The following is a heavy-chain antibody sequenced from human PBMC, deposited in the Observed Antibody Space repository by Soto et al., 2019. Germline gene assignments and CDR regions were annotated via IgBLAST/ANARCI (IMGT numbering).Heavy chain of an antibody. CDR1: GFTFISYA. J-gene: IGHJ4*01. V-gene: IGHV3-23*01. Sequence: PGGSLSLSCAASGFTFISYAMSWVRQAPGKGLEWVSAISGSGGSTYYADSVKGRFTISRDNSKNTLYLQMNSLRAEDTAVYYCARILSAEVGALEYWGQGTLVTVSS. D-gene: IGHD1-26*01. CDR3: ARILSAEVGALEY. CDR2: ISGSGGST.